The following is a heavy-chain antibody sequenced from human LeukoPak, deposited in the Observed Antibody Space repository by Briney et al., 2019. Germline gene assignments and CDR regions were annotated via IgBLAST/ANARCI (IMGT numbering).Heavy chain of an antibody. CDR3: AKDQGGKNYFDY. CDR2: IWHDGGKK. Sequence: GGSLRLSCAASGFTFSNYGMHWVRQAPGKGLEWMAVIWHDGGKKYYADSVKGRFTISRDNSKNTLYPQMNSLRAEDTAVYYCAKDQGGKNYFDYWGQGTLVTVSS. D-gene: IGHD3-16*01. CDR1: GFTFSNYG. V-gene: IGHV3-33*06. J-gene: IGHJ4*02.